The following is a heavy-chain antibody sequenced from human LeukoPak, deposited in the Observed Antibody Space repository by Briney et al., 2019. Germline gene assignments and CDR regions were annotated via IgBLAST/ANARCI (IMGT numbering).Heavy chain of an antibody. CDR2: ISSTGTTI. V-gene: IGHV3-11*04. Sequence: GGSLRLSCAASGFTFSDYYMSWIRQAPGKGLEWISYISSTGTTIYYADSVKGRFTISRDNAKNSLYLQMNSLRAEDTAVYYCARDREYCSGGSCHVYYYYGMDVWGQGTTVTVSS. D-gene: IGHD2-15*01. CDR3: ARDREYCSGGSCHVYYYYGMDV. J-gene: IGHJ6*02. CDR1: GFTFSDYY.